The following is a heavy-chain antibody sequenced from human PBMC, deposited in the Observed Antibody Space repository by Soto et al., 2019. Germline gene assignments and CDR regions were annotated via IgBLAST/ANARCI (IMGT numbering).Heavy chain of an antibody. CDR3: ARDDWRNWNDVPFDF. Sequence: ASVKVSCKASGYTFTSYYMHWVRQAPGQGLEWMGIINPSGGSTSYAQKFQGRVTMTTDTSTTTAYMELRSLRSDDTAIYYCARDDWRNWNDVPFDFWGQGTLVTVSS. D-gene: IGHD1-1*01. V-gene: IGHV1-46*01. CDR2: INPSGGST. CDR1: GYTFTSYY. J-gene: IGHJ4*02.